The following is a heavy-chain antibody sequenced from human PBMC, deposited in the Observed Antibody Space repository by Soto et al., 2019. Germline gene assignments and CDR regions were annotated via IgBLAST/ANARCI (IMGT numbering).Heavy chain of an antibody. Sequence: EVQLLESGGGLVQPGGSLRLSCAASGFTFSNYAMTWVRQAPGKGLEWVSAISGSGGSTYYADSVKGRFTISRDNSKNTLYLQMNSLRVEDTAVYYCAKDLVSFYPTGAFDYWGQGTLVTVSS. CDR1: GFTFSNYA. CDR3: AKDLVSFYPTGAFDY. D-gene: IGHD3-10*01. CDR2: ISGSGGST. J-gene: IGHJ4*02. V-gene: IGHV3-23*01.